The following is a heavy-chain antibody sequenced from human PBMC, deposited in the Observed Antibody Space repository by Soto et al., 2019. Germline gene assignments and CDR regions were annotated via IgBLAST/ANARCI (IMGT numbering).Heavy chain of an antibody. D-gene: IGHD6-19*01. CDR1: GFTFSSYG. J-gene: IGHJ4*02. V-gene: IGHV3-33*01. Sequence: QVQLVDSGGGVVQPGRSLRLSCAESGFTFSSYGMHWVRQAPGKGLGWVAVVWYDGSNKYYADSVKGRFTISSDNSKNPLYLQMNSLRAEDTAVYYCARDRYSSGWYDLDYWGQGTLVTVSS. CDR2: VWYDGSNK. CDR3: ARDRYSSGWYDLDY.